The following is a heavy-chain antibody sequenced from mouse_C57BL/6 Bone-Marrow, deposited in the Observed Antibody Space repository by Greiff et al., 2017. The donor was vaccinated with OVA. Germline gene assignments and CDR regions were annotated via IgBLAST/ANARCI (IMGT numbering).Heavy chain of an antibody. CDR1: GYSITSDY. Sequence: EVKLVESGPGLAKPSQTLSLTCSVTGYSITSDYWNWIRKFPGNKLEYMGYISYSGSTYYNPSLKSRISITRDTSKNQYYLQLNSVTTEDTATYYCARSPGSSNWYCDVWGTGTTVTVSS. J-gene: IGHJ1*03. CDR2: ISYSGST. V-gene: IGHV3-8*01. CDR3: ARSPGSSNWYCDV. D-gene: IGHD1-1*01.